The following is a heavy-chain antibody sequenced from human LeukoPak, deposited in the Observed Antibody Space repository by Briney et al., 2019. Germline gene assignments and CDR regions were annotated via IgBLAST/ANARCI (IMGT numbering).Heavy chain of an antibody. CDR1: GYTFTSYG. J-gene: IGHJ4*02. D-gene: IGHD1-1*01. CDR3: ARDRGSPRQLPQPYYFDY. V-gene: IGHV1-18*01. Sequence: ASVKVSCKASGYTFTSYGISWVRQAPGQGLEWMGWISGYNGYTHYANNHQGRVTMTTDTSTSTAYMELRSLRSDDTAVYYCARDRGSPRQLPQPYYFDYWGQGTLVTVSS. CDR2: ISGYNGYT.